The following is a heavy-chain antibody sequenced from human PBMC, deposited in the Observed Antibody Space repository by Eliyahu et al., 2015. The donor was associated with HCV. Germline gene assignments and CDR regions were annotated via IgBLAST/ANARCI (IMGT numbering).Heavy chain of an antibody. CDR2: FYNNGRI. Sequence: QVQLQESGPGLVKSSETLSLTCTVSGASINSYQWAWIRQSPGKGLEWIGSFYNNGRINYNPSLRSRLAMSVDTSMNHFSLDLTSVSAADTAVYYCARVISPDGDYDFGDWYFDLWGRGTLLTVSS. CDR3: ARVISPDGDYDFGDWYFDL. D-gene: IGHD3-3*01. J-gene: IGHJ2*01. CDR1: GASINSYQ. V-gene: IGHV4-59*01.